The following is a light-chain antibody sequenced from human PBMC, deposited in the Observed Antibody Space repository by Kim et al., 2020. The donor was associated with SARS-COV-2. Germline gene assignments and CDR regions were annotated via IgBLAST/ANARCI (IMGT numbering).Light chain of an antibody. Sequence: LSLSPWERATLSCRASQSVSSYLAWYQQKPGQAPRLLIYDASNRATGIPARFSGSGSGTDFTLTISSLEPEDFAVYYCQQRSNWLTFGGGTKLEIK. V-gene: IGKV3-11*01. CDR3: QQRSNWLT. J-gene: IGKJ4*01. CDR2: DAS. CDR1: QSVSSY.